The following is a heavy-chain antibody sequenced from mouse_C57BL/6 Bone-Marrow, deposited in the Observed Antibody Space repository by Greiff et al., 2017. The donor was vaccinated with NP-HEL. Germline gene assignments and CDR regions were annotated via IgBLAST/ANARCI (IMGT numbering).Heavy chain of an antibody. D-gene: IGHD2-1*01. CDR2: ISSGSSTI. CDR1: GFTFSDYG. V-gene: IGHV5-17*01. J-gene: IGHJ3*01. Sequence: EVKLMESGGGLVKPGGSLKLSCAASGFTFSDYGMHWVRQAPEKGLEWVAYISSGSSTIYYADTVKGRFTISRDNAKNTLFLQMTSLRSEDTAMYYCAGGYYGPWFAYWGQGTLVTVSA. CDR3: AGGYYGPWFAY.